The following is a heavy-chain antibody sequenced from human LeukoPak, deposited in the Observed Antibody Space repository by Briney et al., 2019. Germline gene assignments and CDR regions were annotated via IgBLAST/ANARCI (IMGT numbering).Heavy chain of an antibody. Sequence: SETLSFTCTVSGGSVSSGSYYWSWIRQPPGKGLEWIGYIYYSGSTNYNPSLKSRVTISVDTSKNQFSLKLSPVTAADTAVYYCARQTWEGDAFDIWGQGTMVTVSS. CDR3: ARQTWEGDAFDI. V-gene: IGHV4-61*01. D-gene: IGHD1-26*01. J-gene: IGHJ3*02. CDR2: IYYSGST. CDR1: GGSVSSGSYY.